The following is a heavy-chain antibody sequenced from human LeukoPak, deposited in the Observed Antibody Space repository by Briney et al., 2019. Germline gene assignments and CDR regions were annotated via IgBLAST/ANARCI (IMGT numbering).Heavy chain of an antibody. J-gene: IGHJ4*02. CDR2: IYTSGST. V-gene: IGHV4-61*02. Sequence: SETLSLTCTVSGGSISSGSYYWSWIRQPAGKGLEWIGRIYTSGSTNYNPSLKSRVTISVDTSENQFSLKLSSVTAADTAVYYCASGDSSGYYDYWGQGTLVTVSS. CDR3: ASGDSSGYYDY. CDR1: GGSISSGSYY. D-gene: IGHD3-22*01.